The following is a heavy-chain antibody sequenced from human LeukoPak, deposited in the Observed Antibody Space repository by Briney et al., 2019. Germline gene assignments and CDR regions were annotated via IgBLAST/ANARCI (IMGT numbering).Heavy chain of an antibody. CDR3: ARDRAWNYFDY. CDR2: ISNDGSRK. Sequence: GGSLRPSCAPSGFTFSRHGMHWVRQAPGKGLEWVAIISNDGSRKYYAHSVEGRFTISRDNSKNTLYLQMDSLRAEDTAVYYCARDRAWNYFDYWGQGTLVTVSS. V-gene: IGHV3-30*03. J-gene: IGHJ4*02. D-gene: IGHD3-3*01. CDR1: GFTFSRHG.